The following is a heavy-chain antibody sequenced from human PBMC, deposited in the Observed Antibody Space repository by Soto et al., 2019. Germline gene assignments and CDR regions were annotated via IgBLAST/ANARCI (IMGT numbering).Heavy chain of an antibody. CDR1: GFTFSSYG. D-gene: IGHD3-10*01. J-gene: IGHJ5*02. Sequence: GGSLRLSCVASGFTFSSYGMHWVRQAPGKGLEWVAVISYDGSNKYYADSVKGRFTISRDNSKNTLYLQMNSLRAEDTAVYYCAKDGKRGRVRMVREPFDPWGQGTLVTVSS. CDR2: ISYDGSNK. CDR3: AKDGKRGRVRMVREPFDP. V-gene: IGHV3-30*18.